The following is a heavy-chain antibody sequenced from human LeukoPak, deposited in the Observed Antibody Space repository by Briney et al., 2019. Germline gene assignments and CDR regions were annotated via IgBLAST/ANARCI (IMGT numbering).Heavy chain of an antibody. D-gene: IGHD1-14*01. CDR1: GFTFGDYA. CDR3: ARETVYTFDI. CDR2: IRSKAYGETA. Sequence: GGSLRLSCTASGFTFGDYAMSWIRQAPGKGLEWVGFIRSKAYGETADYAASVKGRFTISRDNAKNSLYLQMNSLRDEDAAIYFCARETVYTFDIWGQGTMVTVSS. V-gene: IGHV3-49*03. J-gene: IGHJ3*02.